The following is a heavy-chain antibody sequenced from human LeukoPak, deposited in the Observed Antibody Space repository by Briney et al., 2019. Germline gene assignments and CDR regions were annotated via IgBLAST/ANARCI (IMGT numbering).Heavy chain of an antibody. Sequence: PGGSLRLSCAASGFTFSSSAITWVRQAPGKGLEWVSAISTSGSDTIYTDSVKDRFTISRDNSKNTLYLQINSLRAEDTAVYYCAKGGNYAPLDYWGQGSLVTVSS. D-gene: IGHD1-7*01. V-gene: IGHV3-23*01. CDR1: GFTFSSSA. CDR2: ISTSGSDT. J-gene: IGHJ4*02. CDR3: AKGGNYAPLDY.